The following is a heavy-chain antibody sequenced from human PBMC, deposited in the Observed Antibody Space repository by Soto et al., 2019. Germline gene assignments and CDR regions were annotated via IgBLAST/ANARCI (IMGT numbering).Heavy chain of an antibody. CDR2: ISGSGGST. Sequence: PGGSLRLSCAASGFTFSSYAMSWVRQAPGKGLEWVSAISGSGGSTYYADSVKGRFTISRDNSKNTLYLQMNSLRAEDTVVYYCAKDPAPHYYDSSGYQRRFDYWGQGTLVTVSS. CDR3: AKDPAPHYYDSSGYQRRFDY. V-gene: IGHV3-23*01. D-gene: IGHD3-22*01. CDR1: GFTFSSYA. J-gene: IGHJ4*02.